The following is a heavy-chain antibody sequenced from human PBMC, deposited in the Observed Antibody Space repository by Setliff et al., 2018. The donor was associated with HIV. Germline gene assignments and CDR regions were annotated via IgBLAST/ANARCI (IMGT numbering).Heavy chain of an antibody. V-gene: IGHV1-18*04. D-gene: IGHD3-10*01. J-gene: IGHJ3*02. CDR3: ATPGVGAGAFDI. CDR2: VSVYNGNT. CDR1: DYSFTFYG. Sequence: ASVKVSCKASDYSFTFYGLHWVRQAPGQGLEWMGWVSVYNGNTKYAENFQDRLTLTTDASTGTGFMELRGLRSNDTAVYYCATPGVGAGAFDIWGRGTMVTVSS.